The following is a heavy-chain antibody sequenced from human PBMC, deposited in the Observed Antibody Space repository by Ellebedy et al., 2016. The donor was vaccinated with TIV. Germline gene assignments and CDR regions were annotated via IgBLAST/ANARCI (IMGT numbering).Heavy chain of an antibody. Sequence: MPGGSLRLSCTVSGGSISSYYWSWIRQPPGKGLEWIGSIYYSGSTNDNPSLKSRVTISVDMSKNQFSLRLSAVTAADTAVYYCAGDYGAYFDYWGQGTLVTVSS. CDR2: IYYSGST. CDR3: AGDYGAYFDY. J-gene: IGHJ4*02. V-gene: IGHV4-59*08. CDR1: GGSISSYY. D-gene: IGHD4-17*01.